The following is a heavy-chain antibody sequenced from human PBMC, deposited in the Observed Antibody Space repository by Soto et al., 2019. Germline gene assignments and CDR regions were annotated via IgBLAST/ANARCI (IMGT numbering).Heavy chain of an antibody. J-gene: IGHJ6*02. Sequence: PSETLSLTCAVYGGSFSGYYWSWIRQPPGKGLEWIGEINHSGSTNYNPSLKSRVTISVDTSKNQFSLKLSSVTAADTAVYYCARDKEESPPKQQLVRSSGMDVWGQGTTVTVSS. CDR1: GGSFSGYY. D-gene: IGHD6-13*01. V-gene: IGHV4-34*01. CDR3: ARDKEESPPKQQLVRSSGMDV. CDR2: INHSGST.